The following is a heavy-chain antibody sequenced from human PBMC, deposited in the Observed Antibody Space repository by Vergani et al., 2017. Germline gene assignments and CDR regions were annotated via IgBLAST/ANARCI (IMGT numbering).Heavy chain of an antibody. CDR1: GGSVSSGSYY. J-gene: IGHJ4*02. V-gene: IGHV4-61*10. CDR3: ARSSSSWYYFDY. Sequence: QVQLQESGPGLVKPSETLSLTCTVSGGSVSSGSYYWSWIRQPAGEGLEWIGYIYYSGSTKYNPSLKSRVTISVDTSKNQFSLKLSSVTASDTALYHCARSSSSWYYFDYWGQGTLVTVSS. CDR2: IYYSGST. D-gene: IGHD6-13*01.